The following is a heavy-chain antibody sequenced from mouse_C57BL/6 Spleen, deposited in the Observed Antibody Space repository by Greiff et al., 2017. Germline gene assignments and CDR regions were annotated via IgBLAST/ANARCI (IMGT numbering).Heavy chain of an antibody. CDR3: AREDDEGFAY. Sequence: EVKLMESGGGLVKPGGSLKLSCAASGFTFSSYAMSWVRQTPEKRLEWVATISDGGSYTYYPDNVKGRFTISRDNAKNNLYLQMSHLKSEDTAMYYCAREDDEGFAYWGQGTLVTVSA. V-gene: IGHV5-4*01. CDR1: GFTFSSYA. CDR2: ISDGGSYT. J-gene: IGHJ3*01. D-gene: IGHD2-12*01.